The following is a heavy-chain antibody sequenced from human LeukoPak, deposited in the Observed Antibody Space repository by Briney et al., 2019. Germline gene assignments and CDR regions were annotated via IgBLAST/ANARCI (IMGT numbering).Heavy chain of an antibody. CDR3: GRDALVGYFSYYYMDV. CDR2: ISNSGST. D-gene: IGHD2-15*01. V-gene: IGHV4-59*11. J-gene: IGHJ6*03. CDR1: GGPISSHY. Sequence: SETLSLTCTVSGGPISSHYWTWIRQSPVKGLEWVGDISNSGSTSYNPSLKSRVTISIDTSKNQFSLKLSSVTAADTAVYYCGRDALVGYFSYYYMDVWGKGTTVTVSS.